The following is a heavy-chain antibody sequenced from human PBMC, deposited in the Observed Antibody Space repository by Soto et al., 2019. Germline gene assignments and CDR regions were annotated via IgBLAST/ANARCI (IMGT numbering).Heavy chain of an antibody. CDR3: AISRAYYCDSSGYIFDY. CDR2: IITIFGTA. CDR1: GGTFSSYA. V-gene: IGHV1-69*06. Sequence: SVKVSCKASGGTFSSYAISWVRQAPGQGLEWMGGIITIFGTANYAQKFQGRVTITADKSTSTAYMELSSLRSEDTAVYYCAISRAYYCDSSGYIFDYWGQGTLVTVSS. J-gene: IGHJ4*02. D-gene: IGHD3-22*01.